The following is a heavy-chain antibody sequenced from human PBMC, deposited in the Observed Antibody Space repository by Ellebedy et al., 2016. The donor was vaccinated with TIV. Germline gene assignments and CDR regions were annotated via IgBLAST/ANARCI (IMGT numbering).Heavy chain of an antibody. D-gene: IGHD2-8*01. CDR3: ARSKCTNGVCYSPITAFDI. CDR1: GGSFSGYY. J-gene: IGHJ3*02. CDR2: INHSGST. V-gene: IGHV4-34*01. Sequence: SETLSLTXAVYGGSFSGYYWSWIRQPPGKGLEWIGEINHSGSTNYNPSLKSRVTISVDKSKNQFSLKLSSVTAADTAVYYCARSKCTNGVCYSPITAFDIWGQGTMVTVSS.